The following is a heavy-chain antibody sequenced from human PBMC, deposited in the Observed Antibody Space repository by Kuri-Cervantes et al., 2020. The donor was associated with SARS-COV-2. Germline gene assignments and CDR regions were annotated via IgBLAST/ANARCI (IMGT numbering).Heavy chain of an antibody. Sequence: ESLKIPCAFYGESFSGYYWNWIRHSPGKGLEWIGEVNHRGSTNYNPSLKSRVTISVDTSSKQFSLHLSSVTAADTAVYYCARAYGFLRYIYYMDVWGRGTTVTVSS. CDR2: VNHRGST. D-gene: IGHD4-17*01. V-gene: IGHV4-34*01. CDR3: ARAYGFLRYIYYMDV. J-gene: IGHJ6*03. CDR1: GESFSGYY.